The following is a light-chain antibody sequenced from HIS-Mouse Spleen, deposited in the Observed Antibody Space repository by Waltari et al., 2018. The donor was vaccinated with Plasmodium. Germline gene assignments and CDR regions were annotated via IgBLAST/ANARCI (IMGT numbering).Light chain of an antibody. J-gene: IGLJ3*02. CDR1: ALPKKY. CDR3: YSTDSSGNHRV. CDR2: EDS. V-gene: IGLV3-10*01. Sequence: SYELTQPPSVSVSPGQTARITCSGDALPKKYAYWYQQKSGQAPVLVIYEDSKRPSGIPERLPGSRSGTMATLTISGAQVEDEADYYCYSTDSSGNHRVFGGGTKLTVL.